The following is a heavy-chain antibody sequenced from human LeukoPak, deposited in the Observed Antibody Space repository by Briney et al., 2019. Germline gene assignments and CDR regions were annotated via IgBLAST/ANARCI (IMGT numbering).Heavy chain of an antibody. J-gene: IGHJ6*02. CDR3: ARDGQWLVLNSYYYGLDV. D-gene: IGHD6-19*01. V-gene: IGHV3-21*01. CDR1: GFTFSSYS. CDR2: ISSSSSYI. Sequence: PGGSLRLSCAASGFTFSSYSMNWVRQAPGKGLEWVSSISSSSSYIYYADSVKGRFTISRDNAKNSLYLQMNSLRAEDTAVYYCARDGQWLVLNSYYYGLDVWGQGTTVTVSS.